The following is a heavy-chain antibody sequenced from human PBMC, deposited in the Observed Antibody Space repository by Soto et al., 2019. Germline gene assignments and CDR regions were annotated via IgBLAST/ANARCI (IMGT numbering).Heavy chain of an antibody. CDR1: GYTFTSYY. V-gene: IGHV1-46*01. D-gene: IGHD1-26*01. Sequence: QVQLVQSGPEVKKPGASVKVSCKASGYTFTSYYMHWVRQAPGQGPEWMGIFNPSGGSTTYAQKCQGRVTMTGDTSTSTVYMELSSLRSEDTAVYYCARDGPSGSYNLDYWGQGTLVTVSS. CDR3: ARDGPSGSYNLDY. CDR2: FNPSGGST. J-gene: IGHJ4*02.